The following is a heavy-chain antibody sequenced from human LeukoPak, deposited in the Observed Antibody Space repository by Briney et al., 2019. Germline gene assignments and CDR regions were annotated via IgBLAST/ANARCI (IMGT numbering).Heavy chain of an antibody. D-gene: IGHD2-2*01. Sequence: SVTVSCKASGDTFSSYAISWVRQAPGQGLEWMGRIIPILGIANYAQKFQGRVTITADKSTSTAYMELSSLRSEDTAVYYCALGPALGVVVPAAITYYGMDVWGQGTTVTVSS. CDR1: GDTFSSYA. CDR2: IIPILGIA. CDR3: ALGPALGVVVPAAITYYGMDV. J-gene: IGHJ6*02. V-gene: IGHV1-69*04.